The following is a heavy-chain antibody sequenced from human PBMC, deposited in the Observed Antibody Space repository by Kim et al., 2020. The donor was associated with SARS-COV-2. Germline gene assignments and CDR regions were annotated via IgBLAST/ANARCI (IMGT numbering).Heavy chain of an antibody. V-gene: IGHV3-30*07. Sequence: GRFPISRDNSKNTLYLQRNSLRAEDTAVYYCARGPRYCSGGSCYPYYFDYWGQGTLVTVSS. J-gene: IGHJ4*02. CDR3: ARGPRYCSGGSCYPYYFDY. D-gene: IGHD2-15*01.